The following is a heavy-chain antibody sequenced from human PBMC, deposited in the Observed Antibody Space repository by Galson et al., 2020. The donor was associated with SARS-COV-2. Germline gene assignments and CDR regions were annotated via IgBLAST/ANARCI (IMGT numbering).Heavy chain of an antibody. D-gene: IGHD3-10*01. V-gene: IGHV4-31*03. CDR1: SDSISSGGYY. Sequence: TLSLTCTVSSDSISSGGYYWNWIRQFPGKGLEWIGYIYYSGNTYYNPSLESRVTISRDTSKNHFSLKLSSVTAADTAVYYCARGSPLWFGEGLYFDFWGQGTLVTVSS. J-gene: IGHJ4*02. CDR2: IYYSGNT. CDR3: ARGSPLWFGEGLYFDF.